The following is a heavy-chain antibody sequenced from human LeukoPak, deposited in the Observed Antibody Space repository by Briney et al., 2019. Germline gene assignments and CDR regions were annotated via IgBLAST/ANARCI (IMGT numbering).Heavy chain of an antibody. CDR3: ARLAFGGTLVSDY. V-gene: IGHV5-51*01. D-gene: IGHD3-16*01. J-gene: IGHJ4*02. Sequence: GESLNICCKGSGYIFTSDLFGLVRQLPDKRLELIGIIYPGGSETRYSPSFQGLVTISVDKSISTAYLQWSSLKASDTAMYYCARLAFGGTLVSDYWGQGTPVTVSS. CDR2: IYPGGSET. CDR1: GYIFTSDL.